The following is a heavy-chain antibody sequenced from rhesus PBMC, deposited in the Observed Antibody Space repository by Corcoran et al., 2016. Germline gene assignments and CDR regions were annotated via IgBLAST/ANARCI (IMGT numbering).Heavy chain of an antibody. CDR1: GGSISDSYR. J-gene: IGHJ4*01. CDR3: ARAQYSGGWAPFDY. Sequence: QVQLQESGPGVVKPSETLSLTCAVSGGSISDSYRWSWIRQPPGKGLEWIGYIYGSRQNTNYNHSLKSRVTISKDTSKKQFSVKLISVTAADTAVYYCARAQYSGGWAPFDYWGQGVLFTVSS. CDR2: IYGSRQNT. V-gene: IGHV4S10*01. D-gene: IGHD6-37*01.